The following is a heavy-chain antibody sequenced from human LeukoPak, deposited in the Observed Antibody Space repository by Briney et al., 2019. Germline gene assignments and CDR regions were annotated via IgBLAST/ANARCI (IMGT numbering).Heavy chain of an antibody. D-gene: IGHD6-13*01. CDR2: IYYSGST. CDR3: ARHQRGIAALSNY. CDR1: GGSISSSSYY. Sequence: SETLSLTCTVSGGSISSSSYYWGWIRQPPGKGLEWIGSIYYSGSTYYNPSLKSRVTISVDTSKNQSSLKLSSVTAADTAVYYCARHQRGIAALSNYWGQGTLVTVSS. J-gene: IGHJ4*02. V-gene: IGHV4-39*01.